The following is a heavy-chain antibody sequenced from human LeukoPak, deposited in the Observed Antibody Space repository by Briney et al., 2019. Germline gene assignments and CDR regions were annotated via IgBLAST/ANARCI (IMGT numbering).Heavy chain of an antibody. Sequence: PGRSLRLSCAASGFTFSSYAMHWVRQAPGKGLEWVAVISYDGSNKYYADSVKGRFTISRDNSKNTLYLQMNSLRAEDTAVYYCARDQNLRYFDWLPDYWGQGTLVTVSS. CDR2: ISYDGSNK. CDR3: ARDQNLRYFDWLPDY. J-gene: IGHJ4*02. CDR1: GFTFSSYA. V-gene: IGHV3-30*04. D-gene: IGHD3-9*01.